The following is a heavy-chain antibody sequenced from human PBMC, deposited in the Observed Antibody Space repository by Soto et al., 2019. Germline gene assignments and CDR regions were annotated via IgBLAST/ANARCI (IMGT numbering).Heavy chain of an antibody. D-gene: IGHD3-16*02. CDR1: GFTFSSYA. J-gene: IGHJ4*02. CDR3: AKDSMITFGGVIVISPYYFDY. CDR2: ISGSGGST. Sequence: GGSLRLSCAASGFTFSSYAMSWVRQAPGKGLEWVSAISGSGGSTYYADSVKGRFTISRDNSKNTLYLQMNSLRAEDTAVYYCAKDSMITFGGVIVISPYYFDYWGQGTLVTVSS. V-gene: IGHV3-23*01.